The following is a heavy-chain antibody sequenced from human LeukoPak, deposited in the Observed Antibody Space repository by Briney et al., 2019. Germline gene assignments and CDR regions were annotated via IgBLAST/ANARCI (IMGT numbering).Heavy chain of an antibody. V-gene: IGHV4-39*01. Sequence: PSETLSLTCTVSGASISSSSYYWGWIRQPPGKGLEWVGSIYYSGSTYYNPSLESRVIMSVDTSKNQFSLRLTSVTAADTAVYYCARQGYCSSTSCYHRWFDPWGQGTLVTVSS. J-gene: IGHJ5*02. CDR3: ARQGYCSSTSCYHRWFDP. CDR1: GASISSSSYY. D-gene: IGHD2-2*01. CDR2: IYYSGST.